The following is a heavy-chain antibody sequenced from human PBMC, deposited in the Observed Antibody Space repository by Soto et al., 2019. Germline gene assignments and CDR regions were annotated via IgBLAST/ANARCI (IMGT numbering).Heavy chain of an antibody. V-gene: IGHV3-13*01. D-gene: IGHD1-26*01. Sequence: EVQLVESGGGLVRPGGSLRLSCAASGFTFDSYDMHWVRQAAGKPLEWVSSIGTVGDTYYQDSVKGRFTFSRDNGKSSLSLPMTSLRVEDTAIYFCASGAPSVSSLFDYWGQGVLVAVSS. CDR1: GFTFDSYD. J-gene: IGHJ4*02. CDR2: IGTVGDT. CDR3: ASGAPSVSSLFDY.